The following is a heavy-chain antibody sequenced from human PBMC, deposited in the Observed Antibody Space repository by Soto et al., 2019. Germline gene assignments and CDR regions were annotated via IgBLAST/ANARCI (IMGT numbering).Heavy chain of an antibody. CDR2: ISSSSSYI. CDR1: GFTFSSYS. D-gene: IGHD2-15*01. V-gene: IGHV3-21*01. J-gene: IGHJ3*02. Sequence: PGGSLRLSCAASGFTFSSYSMNWVRQAPGKGLEWVSSISSSSSYIYYADSVKGRFTISRDNAKNSLYLQMNSLRAEDTAVYYCARVRWSCSGGSRYPLNSRYAFDIWGQGTMVTVSS. CDR3: ARVRWSCSGGSRYPLNSRYAFDI.